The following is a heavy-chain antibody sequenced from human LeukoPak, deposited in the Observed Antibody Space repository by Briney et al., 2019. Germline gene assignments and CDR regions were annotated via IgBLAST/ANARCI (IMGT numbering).Heavy chain of an antibody. J-gene: IGHJ4*02. Sequence: GASVKVSCKASAYTFTNYGISGVRPAPGRGREGMGWISVDKGNSTYEPTLQGRVTMTTATSTSTAYMELRSLSSDDTAMYYCARGSSWPPYYLDFWGQGTLVTVSS. CDR3: ARGSSWPPYYLDF. D-gene: IGHD6-13*01. CDR2: ISVDKGNS. V-gene: IGHV1-18*01. CDR1: AYTFTNYG.